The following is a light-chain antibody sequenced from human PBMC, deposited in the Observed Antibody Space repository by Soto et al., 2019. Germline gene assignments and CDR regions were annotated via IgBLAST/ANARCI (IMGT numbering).Light chain of an antibody. V-gene: IGLV2-14*01. CDR1: SSDVGDNNY. J-gene: IGLJ1*01. Sequence: QSALTQPASVSGSPGQSITISCTGTSSDVGDNNYVSWYQQHPGKAPKLMIYDVTHRPSGISNRFSGSKSGNTASLTISGLQAEXXXDYXCSSYTSSSTLYVFGTGTKLTVL. CDR2: DVT. CDR3: SSYTSSSTLYV.